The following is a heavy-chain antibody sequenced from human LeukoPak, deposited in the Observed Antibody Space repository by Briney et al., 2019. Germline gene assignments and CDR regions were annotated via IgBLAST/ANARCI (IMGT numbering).Heavy chain of an antibody. Sequence: GGSLRLSCTASGFTFGDYAMSWFRQAPGKGLEWVGFIRSKAYGGTTEYAASVKGRFTISRDDSKSIAYLQMNSLKTEDTAVYYCTRGKKHYYDSSGLIAFQHWGQGTLVTVSS. CDR3: TRGKKHYYDSSGLIAFQH. CDR2: IRSKAYGGTT. J-gene: IGHJ1*01. D-gene: IGHD3-22*01. V-gene: IGHV3-49*03. CDR1: GFTFGDYA.